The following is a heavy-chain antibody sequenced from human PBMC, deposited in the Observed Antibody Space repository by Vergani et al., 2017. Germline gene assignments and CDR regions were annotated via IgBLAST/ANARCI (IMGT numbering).Heavy chain of an antibody. V-gene: IGHV3-30*02. CDR3: AKGLSSSGWYLDY. J-gene: IGHJ4*02. CDR2: IRYDGSNK. CDR1: GFTFSSYG. Sequence: QVQLVESGGGVVQPGGSLRLSCAASGFTFSSYGMHCVRQAPGKGLEWVAVIRYDGSNKYYADSVKGRFTISRDNSKNTLYLQMNSLRAEDTAVYYCAKGLSSSGWYLDYWGQGTLVTVSS. D-gene: IGHD6-19*01.